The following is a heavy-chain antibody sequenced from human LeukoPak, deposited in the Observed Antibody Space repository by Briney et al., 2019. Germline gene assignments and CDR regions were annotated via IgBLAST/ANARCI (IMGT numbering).Heavy chain of an antibody. CDR1: GITLSNYG. CDR3: AKRGVVIRVILVGFHKEAYYFDS. V-gene: IGHV3-23*01. J-gene: IGHJ4*02. Sequence: GGSLRLSCAVSGITLSNYGMSWVRQAPGKGLEWVAGISDRASRTNYADSVKGRFTISTDHPKSTLYLQMNSLRAEDTAVYFCAKRGVVIRVILVGFHKEAYYFDSWGQGALVTVSS. CDR2: ISDRASRT. D-gene: IGHD3-22*01.